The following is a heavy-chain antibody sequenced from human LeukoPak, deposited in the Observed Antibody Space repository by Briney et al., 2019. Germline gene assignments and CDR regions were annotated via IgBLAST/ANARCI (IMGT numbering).Heavy chain of an antibody. D-gene: IGHD6-6*01. CDR2: ISGSGGST. CDR1: GFTFSSYA. Sequence: GGSLRLSCAASGFTFSSYAMSWVRQAPGKGLEWVSAISGSGGSTYYADSVKGRFTISRDNSKNTLYLQMNSLRAEDTAVYYCAKGGKLTIAARPSWFDPWGQGTLVTVSS. J-gene: IGHJ5*02. CDR3: AKGGKLTIAARPSWFDP. V-gene: IGHV3-23*01.